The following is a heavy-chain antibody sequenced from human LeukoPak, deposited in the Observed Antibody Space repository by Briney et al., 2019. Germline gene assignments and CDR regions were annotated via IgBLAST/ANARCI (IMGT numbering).Heavy chain of an antibody. V-gene: IGHV4-4*02. CDR2: VYHSGST. CDR1: GGSISSSAW. Sequence: SETLSLTCAVSGGSISSSAWWSWVRQPPGKGLEWIGEVYHSGSTNYNSFLKSRATISVDKSKNQFSLKLTSATAADTAVYYCARDLGSSWFEPLDYWGQGILVIVSS. D-gene: IGHD6-13*01. CDR3: ARDLGSSWFEPLDY. J-gene: IGHJ4*02.